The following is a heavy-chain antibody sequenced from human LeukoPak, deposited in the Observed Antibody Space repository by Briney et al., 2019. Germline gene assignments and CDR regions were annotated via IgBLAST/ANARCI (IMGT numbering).Heavy chain of an antibody. Sequence: PGGSLKLSCAASGFTFSGSAMHWVRQASGKGLEWVGRIRSKANSYATAYAASVKGGFTISRDDSKNTAYLQMNSLKTEDTAVYYCTTLFDYGDQFDYWGQGTLVTVSS. J-gene: IGHJ4*02. V-gene: IGHV3-73*01. CDR1: GFTFSGSA. CDR2: IRSKANSYAT. D-gene: IGHD4-17*01. CDR3: TTLFDYGDQFDY.